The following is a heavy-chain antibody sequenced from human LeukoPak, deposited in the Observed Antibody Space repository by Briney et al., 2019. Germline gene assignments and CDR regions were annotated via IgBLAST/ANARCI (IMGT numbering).Heavy chain of an antibody. Sequence: ASVKVSCKASGYTFTSYGVSWVRQAPGQGLEWMGWISAYNGNTNYAQKLQGRVTMTTDTSTSTAYMELRSLRSDDTAVYYCARDPVSVVPGYFDYWGQGTLVTVSS. J-gene: IGHJ4*02. V-gene: IGHV1-18*01. CDR3: ARDPVSVVPGYFDY. D-gene: IGHD2-21*01. CDR1: GYTFTSYG. CDR2: ISAYNGNT.